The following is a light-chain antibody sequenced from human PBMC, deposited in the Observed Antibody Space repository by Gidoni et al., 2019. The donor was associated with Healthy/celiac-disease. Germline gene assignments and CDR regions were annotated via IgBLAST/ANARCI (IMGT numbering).Light chain of an antibody. Sequence: DIDMTQSRPTLSVYPGERATLACRASQSVSSNLAWYQQKPGQAPRLLIYGASTRATGIPARFSGSGSGTEFTLTISSLQSEDFAVYYCQQYNNWPPITFGQGTRLEIK. CDR3: QQYNNWPPIT. J-gene: IGKJ5*01. CDR2: GAS. CDR1: QSVSSN. V-gene: IGKV3-15*01.